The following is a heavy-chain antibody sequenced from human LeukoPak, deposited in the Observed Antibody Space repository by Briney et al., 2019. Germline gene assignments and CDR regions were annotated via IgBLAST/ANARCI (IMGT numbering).Heavy chain of an antibody. Sequence: TTSETLSLTCTVSGGSISSYYWSWIRQPPGKGLEWIGYIYYSGSTNYNPSLKSRVTISVDTSKNQFSLKLSSVTAADTAVYYCARGSRSRRAAAGTRGPYYFDYWGQGTLVTVSS. CDR3: ARGSRSRRAAAGTRGPYYFDY. D-gene: IGHD6-13*01. CDR1: GGSISSYY. CDR2: IYYSGST. V-gene: IGHV4-59*12. J-gene: IGHJ4*02.